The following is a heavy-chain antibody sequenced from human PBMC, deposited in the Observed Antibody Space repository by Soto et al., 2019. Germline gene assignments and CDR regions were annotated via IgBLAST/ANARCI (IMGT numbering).Heavy chain of an antibody. Sequence: SETLSLTCTVSGGSVSSGSYYWSWIQQPPGKGLEYIGYIYYSGSTNYNPSLKSRVTISVDTSKNQFSLKLSSVTAADTAVYYCARDLWGYCGTDCYPLDVWGQGTTVT. J-gene: IGHJ6*02. CDR1: GGSVSSGSYY. CDR2: IYYSGST. V-gene: IGHV4-61*01. D-gene: IGHD2-21*02. CDR3: ARDLWGYCGTDCYPLDV.